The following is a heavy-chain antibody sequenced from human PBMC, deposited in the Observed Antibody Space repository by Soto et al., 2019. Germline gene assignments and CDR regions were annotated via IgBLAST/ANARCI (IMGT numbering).Heavy chain of an antibody. V-gene: IGHV4-34*02. J-gene: IGHJ4*02. Sequence: QVQLQQWGAGLLKPSETLSLTCAVYGGSFSGYYWSWIRQPPGKGLDWIGEINHGGSTNYNPSLKSRVTISIDTSKNQFSLKLSSVTAADTPVYYCASGGQTIIPKDWGQGTLVTVSS. CDR2: INHGGST. D-gene: IGHD5-12*01. CDR3: ASGGQTIIPKD. CDR1: GGSFSGYY.